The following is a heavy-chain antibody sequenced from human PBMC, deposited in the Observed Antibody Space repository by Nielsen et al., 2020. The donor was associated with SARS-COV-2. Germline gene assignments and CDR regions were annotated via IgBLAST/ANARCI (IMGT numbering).Heavy chain of an antibody. CDR1: GYTFTSYD. CDR3: ARGSYCSDGSCYSLFGY. Sequence: ASVKVSCKASGYTFTSYDINWVRQATGQGLEWMGWMNPNSGNTGYAQKFQGRVTMTRNTSISTAYMELSSLRSEDTAVYYCARGSYCSDGSCYSLFGYWGQGTLVTVSS. J-gene: IGHJ4*02. V-gene: IGHV1-8*01. D-gene: IGHD2-15*01. CDR2: MNPNSGNT.